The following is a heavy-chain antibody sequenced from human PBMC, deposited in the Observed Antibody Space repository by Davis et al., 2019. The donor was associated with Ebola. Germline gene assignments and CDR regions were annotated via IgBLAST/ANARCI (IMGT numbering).Heavy chain of an antibody. D-gene: IGHD5-18*01. CDR3: ARGRGYSYGYFGNWFDP. J-gene: IGHJ5*02. CDR1: GFTFSSYA. V-gene: IGHV3-23*01. CDR2: ISGSGGTT. Sequence: PGGSLRLSCAASGFTFSSYAMSWVRQAPGKGLEWVSAISGSGGTTYYADSVKGRFTISRDNSKNMLYLQMNSLRAEDTAVYYCARGRGYSYGYFGNWFDPWGQGTLVTVSS.